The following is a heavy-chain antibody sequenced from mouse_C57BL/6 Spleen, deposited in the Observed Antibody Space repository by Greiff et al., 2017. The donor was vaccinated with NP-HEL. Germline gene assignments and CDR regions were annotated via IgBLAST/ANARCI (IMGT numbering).Heavy chain of an antibody. J-gene: IGHJ3*01. D-gene: IGHD2-4*01. V-gene: IGHV1-55*01. CDR2: IYPGSGST. CDR1: GYTFTSYW. Sequence: QVQLQQPGAELVKPGASVKMSCKASGYTFTSYWITWVKQRPGQGLEWIGDIYPGSGSTNYNEKFKSKATLTVDTSSSTAYMQLSSLTSEDSAVYYWARREIYDYDRFAYWGQGTLVTVSA. CDR3: ARREIYDYDRFAY.